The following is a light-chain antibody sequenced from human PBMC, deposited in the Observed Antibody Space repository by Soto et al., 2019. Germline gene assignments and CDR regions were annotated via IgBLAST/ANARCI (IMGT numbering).Light chain of an antibody. Sequence: EFVLTQSPGTLSLSPGERATLSCRASESVSSIYVAWYQQKPGQAPTLLIYGASTRATGIPDRFSGSGSGTDFTLTIDRLEPEDFAVYYCQQSLNPKTFGQGTKVDIK. V-gene: IGKV3-20*01. J-gene: IGKJ1*01. CDR1: ESVSSIY. CDR3: QQSLNPKT. CDR2: GAS.